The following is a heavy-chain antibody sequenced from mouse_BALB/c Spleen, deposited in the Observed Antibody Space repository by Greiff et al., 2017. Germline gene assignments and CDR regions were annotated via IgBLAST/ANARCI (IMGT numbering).Heavy chain of an antibody. CDR2: ISYSGST. D-gene: IGHD2-10*02. V-gene: IGHV3-8*02. CDR3: ARKYGNSYYAMDY. Sequence: EVKVEESGPSLVKPSQTLSLTCSVTGDSITSGYWNWIRKFPGNKLEYMGYISYSGSTYYNPSLKSRISITRDTSKNQYYLQLNSVTTEDTATYYCARKYGNSYYAMDYWGQGTSVTVSS. CDR1: GDSITSGY. J-gene: IGHJ4*01.